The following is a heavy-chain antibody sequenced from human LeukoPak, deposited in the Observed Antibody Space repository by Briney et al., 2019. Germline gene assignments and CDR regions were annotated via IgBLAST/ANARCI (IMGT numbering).Heavy chain of an antibody. J-gene: IGHJ4*02. CDR3: ARDQQKQWLVRRKTGFDY. Sequence: SQTLSLTCAISGDSVSSNSAAWNWIRQSPSRGLEWLGRTYYRSKWYNDYAVSVKSRITINPDTSKNQFSLQLNSVTPEDTAVYYCARDQQKQWLVRRKTGFDYWGQGTLVTVSS. D-gene: IGHD6-19*01. V-gene: IGHV6-1*01. CDR1: GDSVSSNSAA. CDR2: TYYRSKWYN.